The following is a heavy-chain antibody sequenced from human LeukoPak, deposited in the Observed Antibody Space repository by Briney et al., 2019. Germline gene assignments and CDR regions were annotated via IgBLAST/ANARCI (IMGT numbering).Heavy chain of an antibody. Sequence: GGSLRLSCAASGFTFSSYAMSWVRQAPGKGLEWVSAISGSGGSTYYADSVKGGFTISRDNSKNTLYLQMNSLRAEDTAVYYCAKGYSGYDYSFDYWGQGTLVTVSS. V-gene: IGHV3-23*01. J-gene: IGHJ4*02. CDR3: AKGYSGYDYSFDY. CDR2: ISGSGGST. CDR1: GFTFSSYA. D-gene: IGHD5-12*01.